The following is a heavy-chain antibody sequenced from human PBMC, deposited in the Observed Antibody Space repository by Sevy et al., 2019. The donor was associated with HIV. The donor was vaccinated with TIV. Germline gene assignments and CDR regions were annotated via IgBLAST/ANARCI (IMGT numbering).Heavy chain of an antibody. V-gene: IGHV3-48*02. CDR2: ISRSSSTI. Sequence: GGSLRLSCAASGFTFSSYSMNWVRQAPGKGLEWVSYISRSSSTIYYADSVKGRFTISRDNAKNSLYLQMNSLRDEDTAMYYCARERKMYDSSCYYFHFDYWGQGPLVTVSS. D-gene: IGHD3-22*01. J-gene: IGHJ4*02. CDR1: GFTFSSYS. CDR3: ARERKMYDSSCYYFHFDY.